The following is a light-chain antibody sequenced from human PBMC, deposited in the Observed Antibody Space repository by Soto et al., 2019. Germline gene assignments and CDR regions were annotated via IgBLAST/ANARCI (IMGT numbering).Light chain of an antibody. CDR1: SSNIGSET. J-gene: IGLJ2*01. CDR2: SDN. Sequence: QSVLTQPPSASGTPGQRVNISCSGSSSNIGSETVNWYQQLPGMAPKLLLYSDNQRPSGVPDRFSGSKSGTSASLAISGLQPDDEAEYYCSAWDGSLNGAPFGGGTKVTVL. CDR3: SAWDGSLNGAP. V-gene: IGLV1-44*01.